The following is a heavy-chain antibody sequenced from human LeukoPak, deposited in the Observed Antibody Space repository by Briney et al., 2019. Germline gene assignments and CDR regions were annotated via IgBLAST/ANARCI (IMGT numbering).Heavy chain of an antibody. J-gene: IGHJ4*02. CDR2: IYYSGST. CDR3: ARHVLLWFGTSKWAYYFDY. Sequence: SETLSLTCTVSGGSISSYYWSWIRQPPGKGLEWIGSIYYSGSTYYNPSLKSRVTISVDTSKNQFSLKLSSVTAADTAVYYCARHVLLWFGTSKWAYYFDYWGQGTLVTVSS. V-gene: IGHV4-39*01. D-gene: IGHD3-10*01. CDR1: GGSISSYY.